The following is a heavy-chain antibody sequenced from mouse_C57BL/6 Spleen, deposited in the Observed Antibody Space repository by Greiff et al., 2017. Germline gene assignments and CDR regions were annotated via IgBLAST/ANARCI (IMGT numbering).Heavy chain of an antibody. CDR1: GYTFTSYW. Sequence: VQLQQPGAELVKPGASVKLSCKASGYTFTSYWMQWVKQRPGQGLEWIGEIDPSDSYTNYNQKFKGKATLTVDTSSSTAYMQLSSLTSEDSAVYYCARCDSNDRGFAYWGQGTLVTVSA. J-gene: IGHJ3*01. CDR2: IDPSDSYT. CDR3: ARCDSNDRGFAY. D-gene: IGHD2-12*01. V-gene: IGHV1-50*01.